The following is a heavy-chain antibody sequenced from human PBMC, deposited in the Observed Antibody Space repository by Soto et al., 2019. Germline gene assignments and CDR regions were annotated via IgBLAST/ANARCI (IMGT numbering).Heavy chain of an antibody. CDR2: INHSGST. D-gene: IGHD3-3*01. CDR3: ARGSYDFWSGYYIPTYMDV. Sequence: SETLSLTCAVYGGAFSGYYWSWIRQTPGKGLEWIGEINHSGSTNYNPSLKSRVTISVDTSKNQFSLKLSSVTAADTAVYYCARGSYDFWSGYYIPTYMDVWGKGTTVTVSS. V-gene: IGHV4-34*01. CDR1: GGAFSGYY. J-gene: IGHJ6*03.